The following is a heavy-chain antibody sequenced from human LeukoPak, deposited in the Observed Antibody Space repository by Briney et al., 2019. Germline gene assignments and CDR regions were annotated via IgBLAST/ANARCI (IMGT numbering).Heavy chain of an antibody. V-gene: IGHV4-4*07. CDR1: GGSLSSYY. Sequence: SETLSLTCTVSGGSLSSYYWSWIGQPAGKGLEWSGRIYTSGSTNYNPSLKSRVTMSVDTSKNQFSLKLSSVTAADTAVYYCARDRRWFDPWGQGTLVTVSS. J-gene: IGHJ5*02. CDR3: ARDRRWFDP. CDR2: IYTSGST.